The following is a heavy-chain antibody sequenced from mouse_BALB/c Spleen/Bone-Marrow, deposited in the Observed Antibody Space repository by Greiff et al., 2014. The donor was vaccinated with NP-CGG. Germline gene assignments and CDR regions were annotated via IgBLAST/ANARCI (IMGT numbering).Heavy chain of an antibody. Sequence: EVQGVESRGVLVKPGGSLKLSCAASGFTFSTYAMSWVRQSPEKRLEWVAEISSGGSYTYYPDTVTGRFTISRDNAKNTLYLEMSSLRSEDTAMYYCARDGYGSSDWGQGTLVTVSA. CDR1: GFTFSTYA. CDR3: ARDGYGSSD. D-gene: IGHD1-1*01. CDR2: ISSGGSYT. V-gene: IGHV5-9-4*01. J-gene: IGHJ3*01.